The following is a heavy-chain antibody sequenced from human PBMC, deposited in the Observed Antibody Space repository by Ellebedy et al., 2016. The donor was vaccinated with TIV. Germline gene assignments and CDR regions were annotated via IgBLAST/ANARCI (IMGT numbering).Heavy chain of an antibody. CDR3: RAYGSGSRRAFEH. V-gene: IGHV3-23*01. CDR2: ITNSGAGT. D-gene: IGHD3-10*01. CDR1: GFTFSDYD. Sequence: PGGSLRFSCAASGFTFSDYDMSWVRQAPGKGPEWVSAITNSGAGTYYGNSVKGRFTISRDNSKNTVYLQMNSLRAEDTALYYCRAYGSGSRRAFEHWGQGTLVTVSS. J-gene: IGHJ4*02.